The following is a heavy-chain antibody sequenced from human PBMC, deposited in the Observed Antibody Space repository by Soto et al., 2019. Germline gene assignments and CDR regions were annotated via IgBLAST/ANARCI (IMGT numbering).Heavy chain of an antibody. Sequence: RGESLKISCKGSGYSFTSYWIGRVRQMPGKGLEWMGIIYPGDSDTRYSPSFQGQVTISADKSISTAYLQSSSLNASDTAMSYCTRTGMSYYSYGMDVWGQGTTLTV. V-gene: IGHV5-51*01. D-gene: IGHD1-1*01. CDR3: TRTGMSYYSYGMDV. CDR1: GYSFTSYW. CDR2: IYPGDSDT. J-gene: IGHJ6*02.